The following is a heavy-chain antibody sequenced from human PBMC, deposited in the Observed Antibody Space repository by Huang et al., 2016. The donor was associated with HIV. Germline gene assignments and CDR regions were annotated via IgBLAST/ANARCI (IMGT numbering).Heavy chain of an antibody. J-gene: IGHJ3*02. Sequence: EVQLVESGGGLVQPGGSLRLSCAASDFDFSSYWVMWLRQVPGKGREGVASIREDSGQKDYLDSVKGRFIISRDNPKKSLYLQMNNLRAEDAAVYYCARDPFIKAFDIWGQGTLVTVSS. CDR3: ARDPFIKAFDI. V-gene: IGHV3-7*01. CDR2: IREDSGQK. CDR1: DFDFSSYW.